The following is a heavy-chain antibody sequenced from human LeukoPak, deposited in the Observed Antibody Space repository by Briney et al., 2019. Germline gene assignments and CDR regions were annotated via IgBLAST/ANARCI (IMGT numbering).Heavy chain of an antibody. D-gene: IGHD3-22*01. Sequence: GGSLRLSCEASGFTFNTYSMNWARQAPGKGLEWVSSIDSSGGYMFYADSVKGRFIISRDNAKDSLYLQMNGLRAEDTAVYYCARLYQHDSSTYRPVDYWGQGTLVSVSS. CDR1: GFTFNTYS. CDR2: IDSSGGYM. CDR3: ARLYQHDSSTYRPVDY. J-gene: IGHJ4*02. V-gene: IGHV3-21*06.